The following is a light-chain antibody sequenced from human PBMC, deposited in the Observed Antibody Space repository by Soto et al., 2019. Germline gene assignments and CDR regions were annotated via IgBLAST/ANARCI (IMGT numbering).Light chain of an antibody. CDR1: QSIINY. CDR2: VAS. J-gene: IGKJ5*01. CDR3: QQSYNNPIT. Sequence: DIQMTQSPSSLSASVGDRVTITCRASQSIINYLNWYQQKPREAPKLLIYVASTLQSGVPSRFSGSGSGTDVTLTISSLQPEDFPTYYCQQSYNNPITFGQGTRLEIK. V-gene: IGKV1-39*01.